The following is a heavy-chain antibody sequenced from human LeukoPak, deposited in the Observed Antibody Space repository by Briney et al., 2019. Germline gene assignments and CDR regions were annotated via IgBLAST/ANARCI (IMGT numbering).Heavy chain of an antibody. CDR1: GFTFSSYA. D-gene: IGHD3-10*01. V-gene: IGHV3-30-3*01. CDR2: ISYDGSNK. CDR3: ARGQTVNLIRGVIAY. Sequence: GGSLRLSCAASGFTFSSYAMHWVRQAPGKGLEWVAVISYDGSNKYYADSVKGRFTISRDNSKNTLYLQMNSLRAEDTAVFYCARGQTVNLIRGVIAYWGQETLVTVSS. J-gene: IGHJ4*02.